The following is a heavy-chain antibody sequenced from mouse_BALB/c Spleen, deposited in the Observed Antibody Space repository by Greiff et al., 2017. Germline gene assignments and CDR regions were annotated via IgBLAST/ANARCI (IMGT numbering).Heavy chain of an antibody. CDR2: IYPSDSYT. D-gene: IGHD6-1*01. CDR1: GYTFTSYW. CDR3: TRFSRGYWYFDV. J-gene: IGHJ1*01. V-gene: IGHV1-69*02. Sequence: QVQLQQPGAELVRPGASVKLSCKASGYTFTSYWINWVKQRPGQGLEWIGNIYPSDSYTNYNQKFKDKATLTVDKSSSTAYMQLSSPTSEDSAVYYCTRFSRGYWYFDVWGAGTTVTVSS.